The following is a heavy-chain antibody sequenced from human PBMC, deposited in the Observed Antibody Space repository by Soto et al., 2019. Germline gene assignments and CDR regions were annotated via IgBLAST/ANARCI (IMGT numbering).Heavy chain of an antibody. J-gene: IGHJ6*02. D-gene: IGHD5-12*01. CDR2: IDPSDSYT. CDR1: GYSFTSYW. CDR3: ARQEVVATKDYYYYGMDV. V-gene: IGHV5-10-1*01. Sequence: RESLKISCKGSGYSFTSYWISWVRQMPGKGLEWMGRIDPSDSYTNYSPSFQGHVTISADKSISTAYLQWSSLKASDTAMYYCARQEVVATKDYYYYGMDVWGQGTTVTVSS.